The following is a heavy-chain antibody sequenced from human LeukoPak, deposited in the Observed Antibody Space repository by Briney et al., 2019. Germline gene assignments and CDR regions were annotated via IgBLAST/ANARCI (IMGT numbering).Heavy chain of an antibody. CDR3: ARSSPTRIMGPYYALDY. V-gene: IGHV4-61*08. CDR2: IYYSGST. CDR1: GDSISSGDYY. Sequence: SETLSLTCTVSGDSISSGDYYWSWIRQPPGKGLEWIGYIYYSGSTNYNPSLKSRVTISVDTSKNQFSLKLSSVTAADTAVYYCARSSPTRIMGPYYALDYWGQGTLVTVSS. J-gene: IGHJ4*02. D-gene: IGHD2/OR15-2a*01.